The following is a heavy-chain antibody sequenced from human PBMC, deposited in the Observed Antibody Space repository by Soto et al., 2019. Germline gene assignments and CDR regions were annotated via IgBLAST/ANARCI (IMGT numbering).Heavy chain of an antibody. CDR3: ARGQEYYYGSGSSIDY. V-gene: IGHV4-39*01. D-gene: IGHD3-10*01. CDR2: IYYSGST. J-gene: IGHJ4*02. Sequence: QLQLQESGPGLVKPSETLSLTCTVSGGSISSSSYYWGWIRQPPGKGLEWIGSIYYSGSTYYNPSLKSRVTISVDTSKNQFSLKLSSVTAADTAVYYCARGQEYYYGSGSSIDYWGQGTLVTVSS. CDR1: GGSISSSSYY.